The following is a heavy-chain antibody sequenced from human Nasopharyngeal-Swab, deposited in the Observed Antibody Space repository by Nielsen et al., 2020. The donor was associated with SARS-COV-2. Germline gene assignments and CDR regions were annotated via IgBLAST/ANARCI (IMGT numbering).Heavy chain of an antibody. CDR2: ISSSSSSYT. CDR3: ARDHRGYGSGSYPDY. Sequence: WIRQPPGKGLEWVSYISSSSSSYTNYADSVKGRFTISRDNAKNSLYLQMNSLRAEDTAVYYCARDHRGYGSGSYPDYWGQGTLVTVSS. V-gene: IGHV3-11*05. D-gene: IGHD3-10*01. J-gene: IGHJ4*02.